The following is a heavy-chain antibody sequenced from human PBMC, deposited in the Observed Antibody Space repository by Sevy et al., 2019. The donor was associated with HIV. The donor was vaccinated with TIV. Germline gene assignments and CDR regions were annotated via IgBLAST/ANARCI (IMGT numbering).Heavy chain of an antibody. CDR2: INPKSGGT. Sequence: ASVKVSCKASGYTFTDYYIHWVRQAPGQGLEWMGWINPKSGGTNYALKCHGRVTMTRDTSISTAYMELSRLRSDDTAVYYCARVVEPAGIDPYYYGVDVWGPGATVTVSS. V-gene: IGHV1-2*02. CDR3: ARVVEPAGIDPYYYGVDV. J-gene: IGHJ6*02. D-gene: IGHD2-2*02. CDR1: GYTFTDYY.